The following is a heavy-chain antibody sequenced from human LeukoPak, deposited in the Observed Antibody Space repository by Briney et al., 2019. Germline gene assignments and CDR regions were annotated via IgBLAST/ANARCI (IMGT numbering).Heavy chain of an antibody. CDR2: ISNGGRT. CDR1: GFTFSSYW. CDR3: AKDAITGNYIYDPFDI. V-gene: IGHV3-23*01. J-gene: IGHJ3*02. Sequence: GGSLRLSCAASGFTFSSYWMHWVRQAPGKGLEWVSSISNGGRTYYADSVKGRFTISRDNSKNTVFLQVNSLRADDTAVYYCAKDAITGNYIYDPFDIWGQGTMVTVSS. D-gene: IGHD1-14*01.